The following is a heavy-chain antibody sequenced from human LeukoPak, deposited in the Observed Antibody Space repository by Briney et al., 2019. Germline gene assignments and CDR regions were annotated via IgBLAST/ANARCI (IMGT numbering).Heavy chain of an antibody. J-gene: IGHJ4*02. D-gene: IGHD3-22*01. CDR3: SRSSGYMSY. V-gene: IGHV4-38-2*02. Sequence: SETLSLTCTVSHYSISSNYYWGWIRPPPGEGLEWIGSIYHSGSTYYNPSLKSRVTISVHTSKNQFSLKLTSVTAADTAVYYCSRSSGYMSYWGQGTLVTVSS. CDR2: IYHSGST. CDR1: HYSISSNYY.